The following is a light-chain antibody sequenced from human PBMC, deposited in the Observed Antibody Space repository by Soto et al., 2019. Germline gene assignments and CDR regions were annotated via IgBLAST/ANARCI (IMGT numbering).Light chain of an antibody. Sequence: DIQMTRSPSSVSASVGDMFTITCRASQGISSWLAWYQKKPGKAPKLLIYAASSLQSGVPSRLSGSGSGTDLTLTISSLQNEDFATYYCQHYNSYSEAFGQGTKVDIK. CDR3: QHYNSYSEA. CDR2: AAS. V-gene: IGKV1D-12*01. CDR1: QGISSW. J-gene: IGKJ1*01.